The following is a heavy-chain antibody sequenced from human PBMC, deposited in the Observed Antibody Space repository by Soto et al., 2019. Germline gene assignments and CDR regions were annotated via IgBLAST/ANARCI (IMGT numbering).Heavy chain of an antibody. Sequence: SETLSLTCSISGGSISSGGYYWSWVRQRPGKGLEWIGYVYFNENTYYNPPLKTRVSISVGSSKSQFSLRLSSVTAADAAVYYCARQITMVRGIDFWGPGISVTVSS. CDR1: GGSISSGGYY. CDR2: VYFNENT. J-gene: IGHJ4*02. D-gene: IGHD3-10*01. V-gene: IGHV4-31*03. CDR3: ARQITMVRGIDF.